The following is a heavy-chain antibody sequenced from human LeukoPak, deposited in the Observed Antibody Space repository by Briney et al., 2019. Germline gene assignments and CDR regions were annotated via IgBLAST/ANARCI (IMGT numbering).Heavy chain of an antibody. J-gene: IGHJ3*02. CDR3: ARELPYYDILTGYNLDAFDI. V-gene: IGHV4-4*07. CDR1: GGSISSYY. Sequence: PSETLSLTCTVSGGSISSYYWSWIRQPAGKGLEWIGRIYTSGSTNYNPSLKSRVTMSVDTSKNQLSLKLSSVTAADTAVYYCARELPYYDILTGYNLDAFDIWGQGAMVTVSS. D-gene: IGHD3-9*01. CDR2: IYTSGST.